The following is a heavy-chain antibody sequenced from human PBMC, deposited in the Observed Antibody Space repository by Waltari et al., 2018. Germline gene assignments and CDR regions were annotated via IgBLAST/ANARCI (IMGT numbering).Heavy chain of an antibody. CDR2: IIPICGTA. CDR1: GGTFSSYA. V-gene: IGHV1-69*05. CDR3: ARPGYSSARGAFDI. D-gene: IGHD6-19*01. J-gene: IGHJ3*02. Sequence: QVQLVQSGAEVKKPGSSVKVSCKASGGTFSSYAISWVRQAPGQGLEWMGGIIPICGTANYAQKFQGRGTITTEESTSTAYMELSSLRSEDTAVYYCARPGYSSARGAFDIWGQGTMVTVSS.